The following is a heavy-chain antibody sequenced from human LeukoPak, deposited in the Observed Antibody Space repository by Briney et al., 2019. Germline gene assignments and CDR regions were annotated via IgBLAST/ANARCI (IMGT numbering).Heavy chain of an antibody. D-gene: IGHD1-26*01. Sequence: SQTLSLTCTVSGGSISSGDYYWSWIRQPPGKGLEWIGYIYYSGSTYYNPSLKSRVTISVDTSKNQFSLKLSSVTAADTAVYYCARGGSWSSYLFDYWGQGTLVTVSS. V-gene: IGHV4-30-4*01. CDR2: IYYSGST. CDR1: GGSISSGDYY. J-gene: IGHJ4*02. CDR3: ARGGSWSSYLFDY.